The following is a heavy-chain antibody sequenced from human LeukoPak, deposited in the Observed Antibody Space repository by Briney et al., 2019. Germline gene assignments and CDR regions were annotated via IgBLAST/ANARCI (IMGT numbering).Heavy chain of an antibody. Sequence: GGSLRLSCAASGFTFSSYAMSWVRQAPGKGLEWVAVISYDGSNKYYADSVKGRFTISRDNSKNTLYLQMNSLRAEDTAVYYCASVQLERRKYFDYWGQGTLVTVSS. J-gene: IGHJ4*02. CDR3: ASVQLERRKYFDY. V-gene: IGHV3-30*04. CDR2: ISYDGSNK. CDR1: GFTFSSYA. D-gene: IGHD1-1*01.